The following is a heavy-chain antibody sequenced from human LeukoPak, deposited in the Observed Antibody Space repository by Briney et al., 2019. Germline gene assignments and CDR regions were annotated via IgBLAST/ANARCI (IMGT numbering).Heavy chain of an antibody. CDR1: GGSFSGYY. J-gene: IGHJ4*02. CDR2: ISRRGNT. CDR3: ARHGEYYFAY. V-gene: IGHV4-34*01. Sequence: SETLSLTCAVYGGSFSGYYWSWIRQPSGKGLEWIGQISRRGNTNYNPSLKSRVTISVDTSKNQLSLKLSTVTAADTALYYCARHGEYYFAYWGQGTLVTVSS. D-gene: IGHD3-10*01.